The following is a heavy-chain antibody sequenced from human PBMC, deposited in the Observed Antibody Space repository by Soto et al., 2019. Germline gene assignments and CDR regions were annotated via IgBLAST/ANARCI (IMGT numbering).Heavy chain of an antibody. CDR1: GDAITSYF. V-gene: IGHV4-59*08. J-gene: IGHJ6*02. CDR2: IYYTGST. CDR3: ARHAFGSGFYYGMNV. Sequence: QVQLQESGPGLVKPSETLSLTCAVSGDAITSYFWSWIRQPPEKGLEWLGYIYYTGSTIYNPSLMRRVTISLDTSKNQFSLMLSSVTAADTAVYYCARHAFGSGFYYGMNVWGQGTTVTVSS. D-gene: IGHD3-10*01.